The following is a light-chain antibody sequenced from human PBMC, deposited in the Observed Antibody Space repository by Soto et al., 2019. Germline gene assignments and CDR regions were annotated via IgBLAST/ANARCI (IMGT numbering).Light chain of an antibody. CDR2: GAS. CDR3: QQYNNWLIT. J-gene: IGKJ5*01. CDR1: QSVSSN. Sequence: EIVMTQSPATLSASPGERATLSCRASQSVSSNLAWYQQKPGQAPRLLIYGASTRATGIPASFSGSGSGTEFALTISSLQSEDFAVYYCQQYNNWLITFGQGTRLEIK. V-gene: IGKV3-15*01.